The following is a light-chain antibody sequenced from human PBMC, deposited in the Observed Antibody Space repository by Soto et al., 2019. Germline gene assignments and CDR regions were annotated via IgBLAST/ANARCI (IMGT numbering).Light chain of an antibody. CDR1: QSVSSY. Sequence: EIVLTQSPATLSLSPGERATLSCRASQSVSSYLAWYQQKPGQAPRLLIYDASNRATGIPARFSGSGSGTEFTLTISSLQSEDFAVYYCQQYNGWPYTFGQGTKLEIK. V-gene: IGKV3-11*01. CDR3: QQYNGWPYT. CDR2: DAS. J-gene: IGKJ2*01.